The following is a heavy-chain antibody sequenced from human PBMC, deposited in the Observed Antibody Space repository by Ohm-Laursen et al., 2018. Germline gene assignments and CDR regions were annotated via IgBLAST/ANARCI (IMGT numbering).Heavy chain of an antibody. D-gene: IGHD3-22*01. V-gene: IGHV3-23*01. CDR1: GFTFSSYA. Sequence: SLRLSCSASGFTFSSYAMTWVRQAPGKGLEWVSTIRASGGSTYYADSVKGRFTISRDNSKNTVHLQMNSLRADDTAVYYCAKGGYSSYFDYWGQGTLVTVSS. CDR2: IRASGGST. CDR3: AKGGYSSYFDY. J-gene: IGHJ4*02.